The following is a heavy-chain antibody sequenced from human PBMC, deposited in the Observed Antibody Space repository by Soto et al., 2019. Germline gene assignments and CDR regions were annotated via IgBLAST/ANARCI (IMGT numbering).Heavy chain of an antibody. Sequence: SVKVSCKASGYTFTSYGISWVRQAPGQGLEWMGGIIPIFGTVNYAQKFQGRLTITADESPSTAYMELSSLRSEDTAVYYCARGNHRWLQLWYFDLWGRGTLVTVSS. CDR1: GYTFTSYG. D-gene: IGHD5-12*01. CDR3: ARGNHRWLQLWYFDL. CDR2: IIPIFGTV. J-gene: IGHJ2*01. V-gene: IGHV1-69*13.